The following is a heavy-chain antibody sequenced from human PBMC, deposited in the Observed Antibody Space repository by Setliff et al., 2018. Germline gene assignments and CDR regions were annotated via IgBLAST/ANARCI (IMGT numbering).Heavy chain of an antibody. CDR1: GGSISSSSYY. Sequence: SETLSLTCTVSGGSISSSSYYWGWIRQPPGKGLEWLGSVYFSGYTYYNPSLSGRVTISIDTSKNQFSLRLTSVTAADTAVYYCAASRAYTGAVEEWFLPKTFDFWGQGSPVTVSS. V-gene: IGHV4-39*07. CDR2: VYFSGYT. CDR3: AASRAYTGAVEEWFLPKTFDF. D-gene: IGHD3-10*01. J-gene: IGHJ4*02.